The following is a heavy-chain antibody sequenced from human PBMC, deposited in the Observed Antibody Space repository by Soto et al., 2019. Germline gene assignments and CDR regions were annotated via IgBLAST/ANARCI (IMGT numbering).Heavy chain of an antibody. CDR2: VSIGGST. V-gene: IGHV3-23*01. D-gene: IGHD2-15*01. J-gene: IGHJ4*02. CDR1: GFTFSSYA. CDR3: AKRRGAGGHFAY. Sequence: DVQLLESGGGLVQPEGSLRLSCAASGFTFSSYAMGWVRQGPGKGLEWVAVVSIGGSTHYADSVRGRFTISRDNSKITLSLQMNSLTPEDTAVYFCAKRRGAGGHFAYWGQGALVTVSS.